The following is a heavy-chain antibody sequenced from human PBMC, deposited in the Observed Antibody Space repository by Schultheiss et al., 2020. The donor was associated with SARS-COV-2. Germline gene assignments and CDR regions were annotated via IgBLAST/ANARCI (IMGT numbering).Heavy chain of an antibody. J-gene: IGHJ6*02. V-gene: IGHV4-30-2*01. D-gene: IGHD2-2*01. Sequence: SETPSLTCAVSGGSISSGGSSWSWIRQPPGKGLEWIGYIYHSGSTYYNPSLKSRVTISVDTSKNQFSLKLSSVTAADTAVYYCPRGRADGLYCSSTSCLNNYYYYYGMDVWGQGTTVTVSS. CDR1: GGSISSGGSS. CDR3: PRGRADGLYCSSTSCLNNYYYYYGMDV. CDR2: IYHSGST.